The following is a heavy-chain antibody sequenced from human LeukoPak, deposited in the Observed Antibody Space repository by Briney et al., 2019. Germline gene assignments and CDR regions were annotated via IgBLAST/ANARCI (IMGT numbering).Heavy chain of an antibody. V-gene: IGHV1-8*03. Sequence: GASVKVSCKTTGGRFKSYGFSWVRQAPGQGLEWMGWMNPNSGNTGYAQKFQGRVTITRNTSISTAYMELSSLRSEDTAVYYCARGRLDTAMAGAFDIWGQGTMVTVSS. CDR1: GGRFKSYG. J-gene: IGHJ3*02. D-gene: IGHD5-18*01. CDR2: MNPNSGNT. CDR3: ARGRLDTAMAGAFDI.